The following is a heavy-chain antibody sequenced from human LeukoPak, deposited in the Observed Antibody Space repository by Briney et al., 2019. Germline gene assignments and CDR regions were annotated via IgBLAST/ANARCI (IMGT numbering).Heavy chain of an antibody. D-gene: IGHD5-18*01. CDR3: ARGYNYGHDN. J-gene: IGHJ4*02. Sequence: SVKVSCKASGGTFSSYAISWVRQAPGQGLEWMGGIIPIFGTANYAQKFQGRVTITADESTSTAYMELNRLTSDDTALYYCARGYNYGHDNWGQGTLVTVSS. CDR2: IIPIFGTA. CDR1: GGTFSSYA. V-gene: IGHV1-69*13.